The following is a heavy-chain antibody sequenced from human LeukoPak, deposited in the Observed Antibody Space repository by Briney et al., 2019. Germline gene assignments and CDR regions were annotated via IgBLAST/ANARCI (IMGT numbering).Heavy chain of an antibody. CDR3: ARPYYYASGSSYFDY. CDR1: GFTFSSYE. CDR2: VSSSGTTI. V-gene: IGHV3-48*03. J-gene: IGHJ4*02. Sequence: GGSLRLSCAASGFTFSSYEMNWVRQAPGKGLEWVSYVSSSGTTIYYADSLKGRFTISRDNAENSVYLQMNSLRAEDTAVYYCARPYYYASGSSYFDYWGQGTLVTVSS. D-gene: IGHD3-10*01.